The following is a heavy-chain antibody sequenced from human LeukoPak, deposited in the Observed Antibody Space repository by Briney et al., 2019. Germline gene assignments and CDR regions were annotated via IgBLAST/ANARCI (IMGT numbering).Heavy chain of an antibody. J-gene: IGHJ4*02. Sequence: SETLTLTCTVSGGSIRGNGYYWGWIRQAPGKGLEWIGSIYYDGSTYYNPSLKSRVTITVDTPKNYFSLKLSSVTAADTAVYYCASSVWWPYYFDYWGQGTLVTVSS. CDR1: GGSIRGNGYY. D-gene: IGHD4/OR15-4a*01. CDR2: IYYDGST. V-gene: IGHV4-39*02. CDR3: ASSVWWPYYFDY.